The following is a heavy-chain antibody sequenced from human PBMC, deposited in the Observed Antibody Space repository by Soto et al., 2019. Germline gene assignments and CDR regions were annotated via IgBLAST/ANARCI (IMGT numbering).Heavy chain of an antibody. CDR3: ARDDVEMATMGYYFDY. Sequence: PGGSLRLSCAASGFTFSSYAMHWVRQAPGKGLEWVAVISYDGSNKYYADSVKGRFTISRDNSKNTLYLQMNSLRAEDTAVYYCARDDVEMATMGYYFDYWGQGTLVTVS. D-gene: IGHD5-12*01. J-gene: IGHJ4*02. V-gene: IGHV3-30-3*01. CDR1: GFTFSSYA. CDR2: ISYDGSNK.